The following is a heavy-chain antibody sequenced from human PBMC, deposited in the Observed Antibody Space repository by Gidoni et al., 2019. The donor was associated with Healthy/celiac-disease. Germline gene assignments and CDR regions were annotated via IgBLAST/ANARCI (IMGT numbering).Heavy chain of an antibody. CDR1: GFTFSSYA. Sequence: QVQLVESGGGVVQPGRSLRLSCAASGFTFSSYAMHWVRQAPGKGLEWVAVISYDGSNKYYADSVKGRFTISRDNSKNTLYLQMNSLRAEDTAVYYCARTYYDFWSGPDYWGQGTLVTVSS. J-gene: IGHJ4*02. CDR3: ARTYYDFWSGPDY. V-gene: IGHV3-30-3*01. D-gene: IGHD3-3*01. CDR2: ISYDGSNK.